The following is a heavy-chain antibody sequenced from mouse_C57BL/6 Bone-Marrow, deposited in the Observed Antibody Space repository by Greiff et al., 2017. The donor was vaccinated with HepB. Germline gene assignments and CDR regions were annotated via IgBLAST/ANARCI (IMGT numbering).Heavy chain of an antibody. Sequence: VKLQQPGAELVRPGSSVKLSCKASGYTFTSYWMHWVKQRPIQGLEWIGNIDPSDSETHYNQKFKDKATLTVDKSSSTAYMQLSSLTSEDSAVYYCARGAVNYFDYWGQGTTLTVSS. V-gene: IGHV1-52*01. J-gene: IGHJ2*01. D-gene: IGHD1-1*01. CDR1: GYTFTSYW. CDR3: ARGAVNYFDY. CDR2: IDPSDSET.